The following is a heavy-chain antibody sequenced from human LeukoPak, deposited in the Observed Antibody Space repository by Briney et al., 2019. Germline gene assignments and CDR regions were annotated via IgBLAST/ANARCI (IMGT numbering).Heavy chain of an antibody. CDR1: GDSVSSDSAA. CDR2: PYYRSKGYN. V-gene: IGHV6-1*01. Sequence: SQTLSLTCAISGDSVSSDSAAWNWIRQSPSRGLEWLGRPYYRSKGYNEYAVSVRSRITINPDTSRNQFSLQLNSVTPEYTAVYYCARGRLMAFDVWVLGTMVTVSS. J-gene: IGHJ3*01. CDR3: ARGRLMAFDV. D-gene: IGHD6-25*01.